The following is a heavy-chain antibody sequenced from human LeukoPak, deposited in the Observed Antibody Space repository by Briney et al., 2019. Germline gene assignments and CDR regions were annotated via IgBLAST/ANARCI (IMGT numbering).Heavy chain of an antibody. J-gene: IGHJ4*02. CDR2: ISPYNGNT. CDR3: ARDGTVGDTTEKHHYFDY. D-gene: IGHD1-26*01. Sequence: GASVKVSCKASGYTLSTYGISWVRQAPGQGLEWVGWISPYNGNTDYAQRLQGRLTVTTDTSTSTAYMELRSLRSDDTAVYYCARDGTVGDTTEKHHYFDYWGQGTLVTVSS. V-gene: IGHV1-18*01. CDR1: GYTLSTYG.